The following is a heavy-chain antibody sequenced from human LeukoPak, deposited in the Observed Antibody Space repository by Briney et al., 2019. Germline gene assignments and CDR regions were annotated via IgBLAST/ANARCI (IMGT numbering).Heavy chain of an antibody. CDR1: GYTFTGYY. V-gene: IGHV1-2*02. D-gene: IGHD2-2*01. CDR3: ARGEDIVVVPAAGLSYYYGMDV. J-gene: IGHJ6*02. CDR2: INPNSGGT. Sequence: ASVKVSCKAYGYTFTGYYMHWVRQAPGQGLEWMGWINPNSGGTNYAQKFQGRVTMTRDTSISTAYMELSRLRSDDTAVYYCARGEDIVVVPAAGLSYYYGMDVWGQGTTVTVSS.